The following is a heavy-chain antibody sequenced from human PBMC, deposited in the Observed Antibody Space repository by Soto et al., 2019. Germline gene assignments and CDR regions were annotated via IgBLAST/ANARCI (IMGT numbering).Heavy chain of an antibody. CDR2: IYYSGST. Sequence: QVQLQESGPGLVKPSETLSLTCTVSGGSISSYYWRWIRQPPGKGLEWIGYIYYSGSTNYHPSLKSRVTISVDTSKNQFSLKLSSVTAADTAVYYCARVNYYDSNYGMDVWGQGTTVTVSS. CDR3: ARVNYYDSNYGMDV. V-gene: IGHV4-59*01. D-gene: IGHD3-22*01. CDR1: GGSISSYY. J-gene: IGHJ6*02.